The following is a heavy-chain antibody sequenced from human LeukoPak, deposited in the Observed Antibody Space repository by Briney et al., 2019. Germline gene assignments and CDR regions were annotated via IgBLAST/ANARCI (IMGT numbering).Heavy chain of an antibody. CDR3: VGDSRGYYYFDY. D-gene: IGHD3-22*01. CDR1: GGSINSSSYY. J-gene: IGHJ4*02. Sequence: SETLSLTCTVSGGSINSSSYYWGWIRQPPGKGLEWIGSIYYSGCAYYNPSLESRLTISVDTSMHQFSLKLSSVTAADTAVYYCVGDSRGYYYFDYWGQGTLVTVSS. V-gene: IGHV4-39*01. CDR2: IYYSGCA.